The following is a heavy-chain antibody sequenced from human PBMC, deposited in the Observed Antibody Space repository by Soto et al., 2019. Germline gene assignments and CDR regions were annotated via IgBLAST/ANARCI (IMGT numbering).Heavy chain of an antibody. CDR2: INPNGGST. J-gene: IGHJ6*03. Sequence: ASVKVFCKASGYTFINYYIHWVRQAPGQGLEWMGVINPNGGSTVYAQKFQSRVTLTRDTSTSTVYVEMSSLRSDDTAVYFCVRATAARQRDYSYHYYLHIWGKGTTVTVSS. V-gene: IGHV1-46*03. D-gene: IGHD6-6*01. CDR1: GYTFINYY. CDR3: VRATAARQRDYSYHYYLHI.